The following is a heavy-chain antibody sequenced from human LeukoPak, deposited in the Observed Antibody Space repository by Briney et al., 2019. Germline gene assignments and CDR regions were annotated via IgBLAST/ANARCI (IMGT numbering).Heavy chain of an antibody. CDR1: GGTFSSYA. CDR3: ARGEPTPAAVLEWPSGYFDL. Sequence: GASVKVSCKASGGTFSSYAISWVRQAPGQGLEWMGGIIPIFGTANYAQKFQGRVTITTDESTSTAYMELSSLRSEDTAVYYCARGEPTPAAVLEWPSGYFDLWGRGTLVTVSS. J-gene: IGHJ2*01. D-gene: IGHD3-3*01. CDR2: IIPIFGTA. V-gene: IGHV1-69*05.